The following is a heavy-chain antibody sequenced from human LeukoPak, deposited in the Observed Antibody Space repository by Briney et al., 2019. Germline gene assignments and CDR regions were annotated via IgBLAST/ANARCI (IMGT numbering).Heavy chain of an antibody. V-gene: IGHV1-46*01. CDR2: INPSGGST. Sequence: ASVKVSCKASGYTFTSYYMHWVRQAPGRGLEWMGIINPSGGSTSYAQKFQGRVTMTRDTSTSTVYMELSSLRSEDTAVYYCARAPVRYCSGGSCYSSNYFDYWGQGTLVTVSS. CDR1: GYTFTSYY. D-gene: IGHD2-15*01. J-gene: IGHJ4*02. CDR3: ARAPVRYCSGGSCYSSNYFDY.